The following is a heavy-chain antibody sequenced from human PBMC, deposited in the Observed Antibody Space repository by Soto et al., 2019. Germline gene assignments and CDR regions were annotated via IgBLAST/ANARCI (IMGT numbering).Heavy chain of an antibody. D-gene: IGHD1-1*01. CDR1: GYTLTSNS. CDR3: ARGRYGDY. V-gene: IGHV1-18*01. CDR2: ISAHNGNT. J-gene: IGHJ4*02. Sequence: QVHLVQSGAEVKKPGASVKVSYRASGYTLTSNSITWVRQAPGQGLEWMGWISAHNGNTDYAQKLQGRVIVTRDTSTSTPYMELRSLRSDDTAVYYCARGRYGDYWGQGALVTVSP.